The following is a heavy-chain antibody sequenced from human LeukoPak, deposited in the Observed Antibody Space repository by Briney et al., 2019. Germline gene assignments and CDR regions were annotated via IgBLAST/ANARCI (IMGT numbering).Heavy chain of an antibody. CDR3: ARQLRYYYGMDV. Sequence: SETLSLTCTVSGGSISSDSYYWSWIRQPAGKGLEWIGRIYTSGSTNYNPSLKSRVTISVDTSKNQFSLKLSSVTAADTAVYYCARQLRYYYGMDVWGQGTTVTVSS. CDR2: IYTSGST. D-gene: IGHD6-6*01. CDR1: GGSISSDSYY. J-gene: IGHJ6*02. V-gene: IGHV4-61*02.